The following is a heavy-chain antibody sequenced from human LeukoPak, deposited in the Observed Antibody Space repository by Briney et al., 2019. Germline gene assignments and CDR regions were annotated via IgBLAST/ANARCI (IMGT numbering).Heavy chain of an antibody. Sequence: SETLSLTCTVSGGSFNSDAYFWGWIRQPPGKGLEWIGSIYYSGSTYYNPSLKSRVTISVDTSKNQFSLKLSSVTAADTAVYYCARERASWQQLDVWGKGTTVTVSS. V-gene: IGHV4-39*07. J-gene: IGHJ6*04. CDR1: GGSFNSDAYF. D-gene: IGHD6-13*01. CDR2: IYYSGST. CDR3: ARERASWQQLDV.